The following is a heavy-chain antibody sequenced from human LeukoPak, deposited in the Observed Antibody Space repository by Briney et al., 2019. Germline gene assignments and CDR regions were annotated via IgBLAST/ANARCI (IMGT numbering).Heavy chain of an antibody. CDR1: GYTFTSYY. D-gene: IGHD3-22*01. CDR2: INPSGGST. V-gene: IGHV1-46*01. Sequence: ASVKVSRKASGYTFTSYYAHWVRQAPGQGLEWMGIINPSGGSTSYAQKFQGRVTMTRDTSTNTVYMELSSLRSEDTAVYYCARGPFNYDTNGYYWVGNWFDPWGQGTLVTVSS. J-gene: IGHJ5*02. CDR3: ARGPFNYDTNGYYWVGNWFDP.